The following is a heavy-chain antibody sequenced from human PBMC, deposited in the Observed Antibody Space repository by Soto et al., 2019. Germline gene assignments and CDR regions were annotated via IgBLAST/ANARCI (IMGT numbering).Heavy chain of an antibody. CDR1: GFPLSTYG. CDR2: ITGTGGNT. J-gene: IGHJ6*02. V-gene: IGHV3-23*01. Sequence: EVQLLESGGGLVQPGGSLRLSCAASGFPLSTYGMTWVRQAPGKGLEWVSAITGTGGNTYYVDSVKGRFTSSRDNSKNMLYLQVNSLRVEDTAVYYCARIRGYWYGLDVWGQGTTVNFSS. CDR3: ARIRGYWYGLDV.